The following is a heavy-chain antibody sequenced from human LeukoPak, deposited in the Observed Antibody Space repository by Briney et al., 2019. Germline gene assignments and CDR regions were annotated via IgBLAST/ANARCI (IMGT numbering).Heavy chain of an antibody. CDR3: ARDSDGSGSYHYYYGMDV. CDR1: GFIFSDYS. CDR2: IDSTSTFI. Sequence: PGGSLRLSCAVSGFIFSDYSMNWVRLPPGKGLEWVSSIDSTSTFIYYADSVKGRFTISRDNAKNSLYLQMNSLRAEDTAVYYCARDSDGSGSYHYYYGMDVWGQGTTVTVSS. D-gene: IGHD3-10*01. J-gene: IGHJ6*02. V-gene: IGHV3-21*01.